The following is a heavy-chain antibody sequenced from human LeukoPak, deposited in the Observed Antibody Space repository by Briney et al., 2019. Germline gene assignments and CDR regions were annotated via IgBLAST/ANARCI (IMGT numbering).Heavy chain of an antibody. V-gene: IGHV1-18*01. Sequence: ASVKVSCKASVYTFTSYGISWVRQAPGQGLEGVGWISAYNGNTNYAQKHQGRVTMTTDTSTSTAYMELRSLRSDDTAAYYCARESGELSLFYFDYWGQGTLVTVSS. D-gene: IGHD3-16*02. CDR3: ARESGELSLFYFDY. J-gene: IGHJ4*02. CDR1: VYTFTSYG. CDR2: ISAYNGNT.